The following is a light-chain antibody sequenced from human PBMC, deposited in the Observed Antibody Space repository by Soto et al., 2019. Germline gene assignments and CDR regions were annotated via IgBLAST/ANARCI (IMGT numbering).Light chain of an antibody. CDR3: SSYTSTDGV. V-gene: IGLV2-14*01. CDR1: SSDVGGYNY. J-gene: IGLJ2*01. Sequence: QSVLTQPASVSGSPGQSITISCTGTSSDVGGYNYVSWYQQHPGKAPKLMIYEVSNRPSGVSNRFSGSKSGNTAPLTISGDQDEDEDDYYCSSYTSTDGVFGGGTKLTVL. CDR2: EVS.